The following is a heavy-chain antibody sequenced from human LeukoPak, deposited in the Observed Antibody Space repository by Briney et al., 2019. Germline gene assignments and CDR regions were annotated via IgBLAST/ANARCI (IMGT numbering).Heavy chain of an antibody. Sequence: GASVKVSCKASGGTFSSYTISWVRQAPGQGLEWMGGIVPIFGTANYAQKFQGRVTITTDESTSTAYMELSSLRSEDTAVYYCAREASQNDYGPYYYYYMDVWGKGTTVTVSS. J-gene: IGHJ6*03. CDR2: IVPIFGTA. D-gene: IGHD4-17*01. CDR1: GGTFSSYT. CDR3: AREASQNDYGPYYYYYMDV. V-gene: IGHV1-69*05.